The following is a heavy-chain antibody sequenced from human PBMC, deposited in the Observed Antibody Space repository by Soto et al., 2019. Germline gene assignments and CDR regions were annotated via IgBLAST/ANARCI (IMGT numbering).Heavy chain of an antibody. CDR1: GGSISSGGYY. CDR2: IYYSGST. J-gene: IGHJ4*02. V-gene: IGHV4-31*02. Sequence: LCGGSISSGGYYWSWIRQHPGKGLEWIGYIYYSGSTYYNPSLKSRVTISVDTSKNQFSLKLSSVTAADTAVYYCARERGDTAMVDYWGQGTLVTVSS. D-gene: IGHD5-18*01. CDR3: ARERGDTAMVDY.